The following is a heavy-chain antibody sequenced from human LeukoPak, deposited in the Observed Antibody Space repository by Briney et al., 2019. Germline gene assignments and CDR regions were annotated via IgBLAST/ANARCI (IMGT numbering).Heavy chain of an antibody. V-gene: IGHV1-2*02. CDR2: INPNSGGT. J-gene: IGHJ4*02. CDR3: ARDSRRSLYGSGSYPAYYFDY. Sequence: ASVKVSCKASGYTFTGYYMHWVRQAPGQGLEWMGWINPNSGGTNYAQKFQGRVTMTRDTSISTAYMELSRLRSDDTAVYYCARDSRRSLYGSGSYPAYYFDYWGQGTLVTVSS. CDR1: GYTFTGYY. D-gene: IGHD3-10*01.